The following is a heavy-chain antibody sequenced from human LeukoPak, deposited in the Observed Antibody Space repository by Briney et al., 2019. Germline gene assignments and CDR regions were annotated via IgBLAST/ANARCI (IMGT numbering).Heavy chain of an antibody. Sequence: PSETLSLTCTVSGGSISSYYWSWIRQPPGKGLEWIGYTYYSGSTNYNPSLKSRVTISVDTSKNQFSLELSSVTAADTAVYYCARGKTGTPGSFDYWGQGTLVTVSS. J-gene: IGHJ4*02. CDR1: GGSISSYY. CDR2: TYYSGST. V-gene: IGHV4-59*01. CDR3: ARGKTGTPGSFDY. D-gene: IGHD1-1*01.